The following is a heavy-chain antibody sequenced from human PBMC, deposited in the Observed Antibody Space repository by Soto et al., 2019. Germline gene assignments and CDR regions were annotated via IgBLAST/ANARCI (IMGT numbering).Heavy chain of an antibody. J-gene: IGHJ6*03. D-gene: IGHD2-2*01. CDR3: ARDGRLRCSSTSCPTYYYYYMDV. CDR2: IYYSGST. CDR1: GGSISSYY. Sequence: SETLSLTCTVSGGSISSYYWSWIRQPPGKGLEWIGYIYYSGSTNYNPSLKSRVTISVDTSKNQFSLKLSSVTAADTAVYYCARDGRLRCSSTSCPTYYYYYMDVWGKGTTVTVSS. V-gene: IGHV4-59*01.